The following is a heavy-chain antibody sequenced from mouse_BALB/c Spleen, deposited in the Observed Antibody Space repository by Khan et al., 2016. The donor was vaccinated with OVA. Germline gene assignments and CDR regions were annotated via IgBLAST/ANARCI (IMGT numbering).Heavy chain of an antibody. CDR3: ARHRFGYSDF. CDR2: IWSDGTT. J-gene: IGHJ1*01. Sequence: QVQLKESGPDLVAPSQSLSITCTVSGFSLTRYGVHWVRQPPGKGLEWLVVIWSDGTTTYNSALKSRLSISKDHYRSQVFLNRNRLQTDDLALYYCARHRFGYSDFWGAGTTVTVSS. V-gene: IGHV2-6-2*01. CDR1: GFSLTRYG.